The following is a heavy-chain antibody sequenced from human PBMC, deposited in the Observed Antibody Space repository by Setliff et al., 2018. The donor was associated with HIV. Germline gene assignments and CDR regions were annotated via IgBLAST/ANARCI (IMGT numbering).Heavy chain of an antibody. Sequence: SETLSLTCPVSGYSISSGYYWGWIRQPPGRGLGWIGAIHHSGDTYYNPSLKSRVTISVDTSKNLFSLKVNSVTAADTAVYYCARHDITLVRGLVWGQGTTVTVSS. CDR1: GYSISSGYY. V-gene: IGHV4-38-2*01. J-gene: IGHJ6*02. CDR3: ARHDITLVRGLV. D-gene: IGHD3-10*01. CDR2: IHHSGDT.